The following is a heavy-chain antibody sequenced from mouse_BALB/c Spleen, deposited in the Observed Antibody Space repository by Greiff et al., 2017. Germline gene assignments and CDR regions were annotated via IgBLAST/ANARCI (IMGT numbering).Heavy chain of an antibody. D-gene: IGHD1-1*01. J-gene: IGHJ2*01. V-gene: IGHV5-4*02. CDR2: ISDGGSYT. Sequence: EVKLVESGGGLVKPGGSLKLSCAASGFTFSDYYMYWVRQTPEKRLEWVATISDGGSYTYYPDSVKGRFTISRDNAKNNLYLQMSSLKSEDTAMYYCARDGSSSPYLDYWGQGTTLTVSS. CDR3: ARDGSSSPYLDY. CDR1: GFTFSDYY.